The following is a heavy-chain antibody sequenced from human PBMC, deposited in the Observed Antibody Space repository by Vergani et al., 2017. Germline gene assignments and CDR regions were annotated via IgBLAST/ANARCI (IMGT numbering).Heavy chain of an antibody. Sequence: QVQLVESGGGVVQPGRSLRLSCAASGFTFSSYGMHWVRQAPGKGLEWVAVISYDGSNKYYADSVKGRFTISRDNSKNTLYLQMNSLGSEDTAVYYCAKDRGTHNYYFDYWGQGTLVTVSS. D-gene: IGHD5-24*01. CDR3: AKDRGTHNYYFDY. CDR1: GFTFSSYG. J-gene: IGHJ4*02. V-gene: IGHV3-30*18. CDR2: ISYDGSNK.